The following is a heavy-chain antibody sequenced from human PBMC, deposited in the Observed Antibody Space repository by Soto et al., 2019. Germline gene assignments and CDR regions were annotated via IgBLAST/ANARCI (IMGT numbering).Heavy chain of an antibody. Sequence: SETRSLTCIVSGGPVSGYHWSGIRQYPGKGLEWIAEIKHTGSFHYNPSLLSRVTMSVDTSKNQFSLNLSSVTAADTAVYYCARGDVGDLYFYYFGLDVWGQGTTVTVSS. V-gene: IGHV4-34*01. J-gene: IGHJ6*02. CDR2: IKHTGSF. CDR1: GGPVSGYH. CDR3: ARGDVGDLYFYYFGLDV. D-gene: IGHD3-10*01.